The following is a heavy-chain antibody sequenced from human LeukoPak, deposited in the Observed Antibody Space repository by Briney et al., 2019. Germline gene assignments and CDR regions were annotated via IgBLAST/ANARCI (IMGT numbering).Heavy chain of an antibody. CDR1: GYSISSGYY. CDR3: ARDTGGYNYNYFDY. D-gene: IGHD5-24*01. J-gene: IGHJ4*02. CDR2: IYHSGST. V-gene: IGHV4-38-2*02. Sequence: PSETLSLTCTVSGYSISSGYYWGWIRQPPGKGLEWIGSIYHSGSTYYNPSLKSRVTISVDTSKNQFSLKLSSVTAADTAVYYCARDTGGYNYNYFDYWGQGTLVTVSS.